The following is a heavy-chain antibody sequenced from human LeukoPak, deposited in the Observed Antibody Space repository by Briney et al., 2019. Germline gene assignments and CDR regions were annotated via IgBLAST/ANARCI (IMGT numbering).Heavy chain of an antibody. D-gene: IGHD3-10*01. CDR1: GGSISSYY. J-gene: IGHJ4*02. Sequence: SETLSLTCTVSGGSISSYYWTWIRQPPGKGLEWIGEINHSGSTNYNPSLKSRVTISVDTSKNQFSLKLSSVTAADTAVYYCARRERRYYYGSGSYTPFDYWGQGTLVTVSS. V-gene: IGHV4-34*01. CDR2: INHSGST. CDR3: ARRERRYYYGSGSYTPFDY.